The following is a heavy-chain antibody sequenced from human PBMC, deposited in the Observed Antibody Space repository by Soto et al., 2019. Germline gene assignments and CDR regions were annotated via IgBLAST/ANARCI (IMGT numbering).Heavy chain of an antibody. CDR2: ISAYNGNT. D-gene: IGHD2-2*01. V-gene: IGHV1-18*01. Sequence: ASVKVSCTASGYTFTSYGISWVRQAPGQGLEWMGWISAYNGNTNYAQKLQGRVTMTTDTSTSTAYMELRSLRSDDTAVYYCAREDCSSTSCYVGDYYYGMDVWGQGTTVTVSS. CDR3: AREDCSSTSCYVGDYYYGMDV. CDR1: GYTFTSYG. J-gene: IGHJ6*02.